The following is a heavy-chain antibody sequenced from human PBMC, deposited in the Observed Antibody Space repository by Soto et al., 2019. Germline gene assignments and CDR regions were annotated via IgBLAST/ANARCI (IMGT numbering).Heavy chain of an antibody. V-gene: IGHV3-53*04. CDR3: ARAVGYCSGGSGYGFYYGMDV. CDR2: IYSGGST. CDR1: GFTVSSNY. J-gene: IGHJ6*02. Sequence: GGSLRLSCAASGFTVSSNYMSWVRQAPGKGLEWVSVIYSGGSTYYADSVKGRFTISRHNSKNTLYLQMNSLRAEDTAVYYCARAVGYCSGGSGYGFYYGMDVWGQGTTVTVSS. D-gene: IGHD2-15*01.